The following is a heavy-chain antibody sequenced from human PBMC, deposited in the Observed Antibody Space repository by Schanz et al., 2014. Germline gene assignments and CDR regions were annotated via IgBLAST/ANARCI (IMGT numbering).Heavy chain of an antibody. V-gene: IGHV3-23*01. Sequence: DVHLLESGGGLVQPGGSLRLSCAASEFTFSSYSMHWVRQAPGKGLEWVSALSEGGGGTHYVDSVRGRFTISSDSSKNTLYLQMSSLRADDTAVYYCAKAADWPVTRFDPWGQGTLVTVSS. CDR2: LSEGGGGT. J-gene: IGHJ5*02. CDR1: EFTFSSYS. CDR3: AKAADWPVTRFDP. D-gene: IGHD3-9*01.